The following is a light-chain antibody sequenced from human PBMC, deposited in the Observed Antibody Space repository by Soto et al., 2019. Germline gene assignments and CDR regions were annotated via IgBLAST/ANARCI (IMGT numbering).Light chain of an antibody. CDR1: QTISSS. CDR3: QQRSNWPPIT. Sequence: EIVLTQSPATLSLSPGERATLSCRASQTISSSLAWYQQKPGQAPRLLINGASTRATGVPARFSGWGSGTEFTLTISSLQSEDFAVYYCQQRSNWPPITFGQGTRLEI. V-gene: IGKV3-11*01. J-gene: IGKJ5*01. CDR2: GAS.